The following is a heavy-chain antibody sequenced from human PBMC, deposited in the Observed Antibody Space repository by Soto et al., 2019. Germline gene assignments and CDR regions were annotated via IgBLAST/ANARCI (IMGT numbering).Heavy chain of an antibody. J-gene: IGHJ4*02. V-gene: IGHV4-30-4*01. CDR1: GGSISSVYDY. D-gene: IGHD7-27*01. CDR2: IYDGGST. CDR3: ARGPSGDKVDY. Sequence: QVQLQESGPILVTPSQTLSLTCTVSGGSISSVYDYWIWIRQSPDKGLEWIGQIYDGGSTYNNPSLTSRVTISVDTSKNQFSLPLRSVTAADTAVYYCARGPSGDKVDYWGQGNLVTVSS.